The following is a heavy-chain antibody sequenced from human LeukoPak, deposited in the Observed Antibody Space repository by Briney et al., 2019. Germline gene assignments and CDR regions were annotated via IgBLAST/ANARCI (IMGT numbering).Heavy chain of an antibody. CDR3: ARPSRDGYVDAFDI. J-gene: IGHJ3*02. CDR2: IYYSGST. CDR1: GGSISSYY. V-gene: IGHV4-59*08. D-gene: IGHD5-24*01. Sequence: SETLFLTCTVSGGSISSYYWSWFRQPPGKGLEWIGYIYYSGSTSYGPSLKSRVSISVDTSKNQFSLKLTSVTAADTAMYYCARPSRDGYVDAFDIWGQGTMVTVSS.